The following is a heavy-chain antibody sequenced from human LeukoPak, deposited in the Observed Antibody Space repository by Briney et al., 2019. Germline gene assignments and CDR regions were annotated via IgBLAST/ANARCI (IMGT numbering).Heavy chain of an antibody. CDR1: GYTFTGYY. CDR2: INPNSGGT. D-gene: IGHD3-22*01. V-gene: IGHV1-2*02. CDR3: ARASSAYYYVPDY. J-gene: IGHJ4*02. Sequence: ASVKVSCKASGYTFTGYYMHWVRQAPGQGLEWMGWINPNSGGTNYAQKFQGRVTMTRDTSISTAYMELSRLRSDDTAVYYCARASSAYYYVPDYWGQGTLVTVSS.